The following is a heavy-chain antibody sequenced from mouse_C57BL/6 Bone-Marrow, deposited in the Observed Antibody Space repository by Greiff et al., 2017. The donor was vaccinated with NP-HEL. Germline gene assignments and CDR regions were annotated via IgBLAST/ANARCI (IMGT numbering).Heavy chain of an antibody. CDR1: GYTFTSYW. CDR2: INPYNGGT. Sequence: VQLQQPGTELVKPGASVKLSCKASGYTFTSYWMHWVKQRPGQGLEWIGVINPYNGGTSYNQKFKGKATLTVDKSSSTAYMELNSLTSEDSAVYYCARDGYYPDYWGQGTTLTVSS. CDR3: ARDGYYPDY. V-gene: IGHV1-53*01. J-gene: IGHJ2*01. D-gene: IGHD2-3*01.